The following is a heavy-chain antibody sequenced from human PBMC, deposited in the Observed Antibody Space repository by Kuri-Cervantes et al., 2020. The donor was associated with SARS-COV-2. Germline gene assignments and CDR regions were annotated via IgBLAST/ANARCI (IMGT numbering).Heavy chain of an antibody. J-gene: IGHJ4*02. CDR2: ISGSGGST. Sequence: GGSLRLSCAASGFTFSNAWMSWVRQAPGKGLEWVSAISGSGGSTYYADSVKGRFTISRHNSKNTLYLQMNSLRAEDTAVYCCARGFIAAAAPYFDYWGQGTLVTVSS. D-gene: IGHD6-13*01. CDR3: ARGFIAAAAPYFDY. V-gene: IGHV3-23*01. CDR1: GFTFSNAW.